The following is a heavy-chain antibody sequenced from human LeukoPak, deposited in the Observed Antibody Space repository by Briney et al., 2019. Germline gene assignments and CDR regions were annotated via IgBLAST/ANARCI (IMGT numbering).Heavy chain of an antibody. Sequence: PSQTLSLTCTVSGGSISSGGYYWSWIRQHPGEGLEWIGYMYYSGSTHYNPSLKSRVSISVDTSKNQFSLKLSSVTAADTAVYYCARRGSGSGWYVDYWGQGTLVTVSS. CDR2: MYYSGST. CDR1: GGSISSGGYY. V-gene: IGHV4-31*03. J-gene: IGHJ4*02. CDR3: ARRGSGSGWYVDY. D-gene: IGHD6-19*01.